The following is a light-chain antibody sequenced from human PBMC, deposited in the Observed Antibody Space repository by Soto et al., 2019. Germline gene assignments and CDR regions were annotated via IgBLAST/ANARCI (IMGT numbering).Light chain of an antibody. CDR2: EVS. CDR3: SSYGGYNNVI. Sequence: QSVLTQPPSASGSPGQSVTMSCTGTSCEVGGYNYVSCYQQHPDKAPKRIIYEVSKRTLGVPDRFSGSKSGNRASLTVSGLQAEDEADYYCSSYGGYNNVIFGGGTKRTVL. CDR1: SCEVGGYNY. J-gene: IGLJ2*01. V-gene: IGLV2-8*01.